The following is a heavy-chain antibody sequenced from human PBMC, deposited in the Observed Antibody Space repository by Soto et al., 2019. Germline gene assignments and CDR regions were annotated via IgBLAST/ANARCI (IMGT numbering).Heavy chain of an antibody. D-gene: IGHD3-9*01. CDR2: TLYSGSP. CDR1: GGSVGTGSYY. V-gene: IGHV4-61*01. J-gene: IGHJ3*02. CDR3: ARHDYYHRTFDI. Sequence: SETLSLTCRVSGGSVGTGSYYWSWIRQPPGKGLEWIGYTLYSGSPNYNPSLQSLQRRVTISVDTSRNQFSLRLTSVTAADTALYYCARHDYYHRTFDIWGQGTLVTVSS.